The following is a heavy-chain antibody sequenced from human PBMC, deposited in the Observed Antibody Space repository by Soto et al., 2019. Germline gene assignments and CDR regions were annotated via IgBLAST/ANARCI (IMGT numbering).Heavy chain of an antibody. D-gene: IGHD1-26*01. Sequence: ETLRLSCAASGFTLSSFWMTWVRQAPGKGLEWVANIKHDGSEKYYVESVKGRFTISRDNARNSLFLEMKSLRSEDTAVYSCVRDRSGSYLEGFDYWGQGTLVTVSS. CDR2: IKHDGSEK. CDR3: VRDRSGSYLEGFDY. CDR1: GFTLSSFW. J-gene: IGHJ4*02. V-gene: IGHV3-7*01.